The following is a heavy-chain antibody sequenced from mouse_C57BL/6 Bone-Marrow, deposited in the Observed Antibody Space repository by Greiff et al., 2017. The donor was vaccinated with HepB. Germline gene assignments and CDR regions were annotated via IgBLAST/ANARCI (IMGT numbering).Heavy chain of an antibody. CDR2: IDPSDSYT. CDR3: ARSPYGSSYWYFDV. Sequence: VQLQESGAELVMPGASVKLSCKASGYTFTSYWMHWVKQRPGQGLEWIGEIDPSDSYTNYNQKFKGKSTLTVDKSSSTAYMQLSSLTSEDSAVYYCARSPYGSSYWYFDVWGTGTTVTVSS. J-gene: IGHJ1*03. V-gene: IGHV1-69*01. D-gene: IGHD1-1*01. CDR1: GYTFTSYW.